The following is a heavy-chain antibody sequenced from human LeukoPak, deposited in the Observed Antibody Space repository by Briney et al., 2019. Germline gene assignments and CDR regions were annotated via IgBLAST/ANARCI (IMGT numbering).Heavy chain of an antibody. V-gene: IGHV3-30*04. D-gene: IGHD3-3*01. CDR1: GFTFSTYA. CDR3: ARGWYDFWSGYPLYFDY. Sequence: GGSLRLSCAASGFTFSTYAMNWVRQAPGKGLEWVAVISDDGRHNYYADSVKGRFTISRDNSKNTLYLQMNSLRAEDTAVYYCARGWYDFWSGYPLYFDYWGQGTLVTVSS. J-gene: IGHJ4*02. CDR2: ISDDGRHN.